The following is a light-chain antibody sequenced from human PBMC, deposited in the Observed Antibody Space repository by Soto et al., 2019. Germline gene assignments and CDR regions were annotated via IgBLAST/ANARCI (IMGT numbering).Light chain of an antibody. V-gene: IGLV2-14*01. J-gene: IGLJ1*01. CDR2: DVS. CDR3: TSYTNTGPFV. CDR1: GSDVGGFDY. Sequence: QSVLTQPASVSGSLGQSITISCAGTGSDVGGFDYVSWYQQHPGKAPKLIIYDVSTRSSGVSDRFSGSKSGNTASLTISGLHHEDESDFYCTSYTNTGPFVFGSGTKVTVL.